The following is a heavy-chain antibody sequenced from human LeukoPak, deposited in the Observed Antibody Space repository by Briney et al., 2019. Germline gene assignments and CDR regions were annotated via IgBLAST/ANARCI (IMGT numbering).Heavy chain of an antibody. CDR2: ISGSGGST. J-gene: IGHJ4*02. CDR3: AKASAMIVVVSKHFDY. D-gene: IGHD3-22*01. V-gene: IGHV3-23*01. CDR1: GFTFSSYA. Sequence: PGGSLRLSSAASGFTFSSYAMSWVRQAPGKGLEWVSAISGSGGSTYYADSVKGRFTISRGNSKNTVYRQMNSLRAEDTAVYYCAKASAMIVVVSKHFDYWGQGTLVTVSS.